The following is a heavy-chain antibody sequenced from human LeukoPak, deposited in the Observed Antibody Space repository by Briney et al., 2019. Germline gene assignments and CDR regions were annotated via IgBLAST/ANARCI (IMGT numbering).Heavy chain of an antibody. D-gene: IGHD2-15*01. J-gene: IGHJ6*03. CDR1: GGSINSYY. V-gene: IGHV4-59*12. CDR2: IYYSGST. CDR3: ARTLQRAFYYYYYYMDV. Sequence: SETLSLTCTVSGGSINSYYWSWIRQPPGKGLEWIGYIYYSGSTNYNPSLKSRVTISVDTSKNQFSLKLSSVTAADTAVYYCARTLQRAFYYYYYYMDVWGKGTTVTVSS.